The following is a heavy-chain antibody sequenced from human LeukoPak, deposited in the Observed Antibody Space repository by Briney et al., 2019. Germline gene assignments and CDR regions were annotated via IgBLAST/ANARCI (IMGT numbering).Heavy chain of an antibody. D-gene: IGHD6-19*01. J-gene: IGHJ4*02. Sequence: GGSLRLSCAASGFXFSSYAIHWVREAPGKGLEWVAVISYDGSNKYYADSVKGRFTISRENSKNTLYLQMNSLRAEDTAVYYCARVSGSKAFDYWGQGTLVTVSS. CDR3: ARVSGSKAFDY. V-gene: IGHV3-30-3*01. CDR2: ISYDGSNK. CDR1: GFXFSSYA.